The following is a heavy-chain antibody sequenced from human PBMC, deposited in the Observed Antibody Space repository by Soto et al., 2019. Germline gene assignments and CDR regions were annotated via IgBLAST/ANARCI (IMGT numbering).Heavy chain of an antibody. CDR2: ISYRGDT. CDR1: GGSMTTYF. J-gene: IGHJ4*02. CDR3: ARSSGMATTFDR. D-gene: IGHD3-10*01. V-gene: IGHV4-59*01. Sequence: QVQLQESGPALVKPSETLSLTCTVSGGSMTTYFWSWVRQPPGKRLEWIGYISYRGDTKYNPALQSRVIISLDTSESQFSLTLSSVTSADTAIYYCARSSGMATTFDRWGQGTLVTVSS.